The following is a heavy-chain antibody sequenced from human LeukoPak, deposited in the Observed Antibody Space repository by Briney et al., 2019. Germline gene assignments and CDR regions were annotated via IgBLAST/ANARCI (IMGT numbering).Heavy chain of an antibody. J-gene: IGHJ4*02. CDR1: GGSISSYY. CDR3: AREEALGSGSFDY. D-gene: IGHD1-26*01. V-gene: IGHV4-59*01. Sequence: TSETLSLTCTVSGGSISSYYWSWIRQPPGKGLEWIGSIYYSGSTNYNPSLKSRVTISVATSKNQFSLNLSSVTAADTAVYYCAREEALGSGSFDYWGQGTLVTVSS. CDR2: IYYSGST.